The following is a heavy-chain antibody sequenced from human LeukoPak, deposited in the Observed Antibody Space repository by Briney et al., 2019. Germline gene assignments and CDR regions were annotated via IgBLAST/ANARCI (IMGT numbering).Heavy chain of an antibody. J-gene: IGHJ2*01. D-gene: IGHD3-10*01. CDR1: GYTLTNYD. CDR3: ARGFDFYSSGSFVFDI. Sequence: ASVKVSCKASGYTLTNYDINWVRQAPGQRLEWMGWMNPNTGSTGFAQSFQGRMTMTRDISIGTAYMELSTLTSDGSALYYCARGFDFYSSGSFVFDIWGRGTLVTVSS. V-gene: IGHV1-8*01. CDR2: MNPNTGST.